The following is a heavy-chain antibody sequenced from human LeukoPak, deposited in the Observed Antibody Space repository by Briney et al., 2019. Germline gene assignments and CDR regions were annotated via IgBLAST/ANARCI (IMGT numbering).Heavy chain of an antibody. J-gene: IGHJ4*02. CDR1: GFTFSSYW. D-gene: IGHD4-17*01. V-gene: IGHV3-7*01. CDR2: IKQDGSEK. CDR3: ARDETMTTRGYYFDY. Sequence: GGSLRLSCAASGFTFSSYWMSWVRQAPGKGLEWVANIKQDGSEKYYVDSVKGRFTISRDNAKNSLYLQMNSLRAEDTAVYYCARDETMTTRGYYFDYWGQGTLVTVSS.